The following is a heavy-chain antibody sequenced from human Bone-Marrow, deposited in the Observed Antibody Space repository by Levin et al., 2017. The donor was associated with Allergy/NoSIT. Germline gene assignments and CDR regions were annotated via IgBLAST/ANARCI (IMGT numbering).Heavy chain of an antibody. CDR1: GGTFNSYT. D-gene: IGHD3-3*01. CDR2: IIPIFGTA. V-gene: IGHV1-69*13. CDR3: ARGPDNWSDRFYYYGMDV. Sequence: SVKVSCKASGGTFNSYTISWVRQAPGQGLEWIGGIIPIFGTANYAQKFQGRVTITADESTTTAHMEVSSLISEDTATYYCARGPDNWSDRFYYYGMDVWGQGTTVTVSS. J-gene: IGHJ6*02.